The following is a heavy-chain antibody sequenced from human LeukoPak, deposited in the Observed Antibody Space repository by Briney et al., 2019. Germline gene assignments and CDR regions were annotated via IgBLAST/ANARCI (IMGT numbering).Heavy chain of an antibody. CDR3: ARDNNILTGSPSFHAFDI. Sequence: SETLSLTCTVSGGSVSSGSYYWSWIRQPPGRGLEWIGYIYYSGSTNYNSSLKSRVTISVDTSKNQFSLKLSSVTAADTAVYYCARDNNILTGSPSFHAFDIWGQGTMVTVSS. D-gene: IGHD3-9*01. V-gene: IGHV4-61*01. J-gene: IGHJ3*02. CDR2: IYYSGST. CDR1: GGSVSSGSYY.